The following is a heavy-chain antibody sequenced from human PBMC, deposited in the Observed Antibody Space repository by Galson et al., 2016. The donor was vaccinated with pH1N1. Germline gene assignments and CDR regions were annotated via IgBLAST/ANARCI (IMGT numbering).Heavy chain of an antibody. CDR3: AREWGIGAAGPLDS. J-gene: IGHJ4*02. Sequence: SLRLSCAASGFTLSDYYMNWIRETPERGLEWLSSIGSSGNVAYADAVKGRFTISRDNAQNSLLLQMDSRRVDDTALYYCAREWGIGAAGPLDSSGQGALVIVSS. V-gene: IGHV3-11*01. CDR1: GFTLSDYY. CDR2: IGSSGNV. D-gene: IGHD6-13*01.